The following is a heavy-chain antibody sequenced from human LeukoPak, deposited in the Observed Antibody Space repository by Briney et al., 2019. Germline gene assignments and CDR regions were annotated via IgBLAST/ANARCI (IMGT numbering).Heavy chain of an antibody. D-gene: IGHD3-9*01. CDR2: ISYDGSNK. CDR1: GFAFSSYG. Sequence: PGGSLRLSCAASGFAFSSYGMHWVRQAPGKGLEWGAVISYDGSNKYYADSVKGRFTISRDNSKNTLYLQTNSLRAEDTAVYYCAKDRRVVDDILTGPHDYWGQGTLVTVSS. J-gene: IGHJ4*02. CDR3: AKDRRVVDDILTGPHDY. V-gene: IGHV3-30*18.